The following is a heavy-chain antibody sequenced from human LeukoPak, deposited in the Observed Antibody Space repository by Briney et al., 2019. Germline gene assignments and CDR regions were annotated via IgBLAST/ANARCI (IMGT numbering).Heavy chain of an antibody. D-gene: IGHD6-13*01. V-gene: IGHV1-3*01. Sequence: GASVKVSCKASGYSFTNYAIHWVRQAPGQRLEWMGWINAGNGKTKYSQKFQGRVTITRDTSATTAYMGLSSLRSEDTAVYYCARVGVSSIAAAGAYYYYGMDVWGQGTTVTVSS. J-gene: IGHJ6*02. CDR2: INAGNGKT. CDR1: GYSFTNYA. CDR3: ARVGVSSIAAAGAYYYYGMDV.